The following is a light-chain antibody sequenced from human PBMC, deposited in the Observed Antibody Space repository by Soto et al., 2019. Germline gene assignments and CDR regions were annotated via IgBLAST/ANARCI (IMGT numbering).Light chain of an antibody. Sequence: EILMTQSPGTLSVSPGEGVTLSCRASESISSNLAWYQQKPGQAPRLLFYGASTRATGIPARFSGSGSGTEFTLTISSLQSEDFAVYSCQQYSNWPRTFGLGTKV. CDR2: GAS. V-gene: IGKV3-15*01. J-gene: IGKJ1*01. CDR1: ESISSN. CDR3: QQYSNWPRT.